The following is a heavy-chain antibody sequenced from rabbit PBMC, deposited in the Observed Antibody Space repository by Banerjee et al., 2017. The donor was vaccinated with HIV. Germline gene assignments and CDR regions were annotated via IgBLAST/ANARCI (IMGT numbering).Heavy chain of an antibody. Sequence: QEQLVESGGGLVQPGGSLKLFCKASGFDFSSYGVNWVRQAPGKGLEWIGYIDPVFGIAVYASWVNGRFTISRDNAQNTLYLQLNSLTAADTATYFCARVGGVGVYGYATLWGQGTLVTVS. CDR2: IDPVFGIA. D-gene: IGHD6-1*01. J-gene: IGHJ3*01. CDR3: ARVGGVGVYGYATL. V-gene: IGHV1S47*01. CDR1: GFDFSSYG.